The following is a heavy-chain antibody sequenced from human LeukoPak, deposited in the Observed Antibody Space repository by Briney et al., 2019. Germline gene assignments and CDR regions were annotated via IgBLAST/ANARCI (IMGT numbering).Heavy chain of an antibody. D-gene: IGHD3-3*01. CDR2: IKQDGSEK. CDR1: GFTFSSYW. J-gene: IGHJ6*03. Sequence: PGGSLRLSCGASGFTFSSYWMSWVRQAPGKGLEWVANIKQDGSEKYYVDSVKGRFTISRDNAKNSLYLQMNSLRAEDTAVYYCARDANFWSGYYRDYYYYMDVWGKGTTVTVSS. CDR3: ARDANFWSGYYRDYYYYMDV. V-gene: IGHV3-7*01.